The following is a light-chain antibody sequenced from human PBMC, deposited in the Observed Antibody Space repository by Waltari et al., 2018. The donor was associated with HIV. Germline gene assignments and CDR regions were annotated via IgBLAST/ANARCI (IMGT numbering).Light chain of an antibody. V-gene: IGLV1-44*01. CDR1: NSYIGTRP. CDR2: RSD. CDR3: ASWDDSLNGVI. Sequence: QSVLTQPPSASGTPGQRVTISCSGSNSYIGTRPVNWYQQLAGSAPKLLTYRSDLRPSGVPDRFSGSKSATSASLPISGLQSEDEATYYCASWDDSLNGVIFGGGTELTVL. J-gene: IGLJ2*01.